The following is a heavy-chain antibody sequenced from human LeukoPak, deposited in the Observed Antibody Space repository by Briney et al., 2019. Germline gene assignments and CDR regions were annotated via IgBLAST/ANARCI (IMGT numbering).Heavy chain of an antibody. CDR2: IKQDGSEK. J-gene: IGHJ4*02. D-gene: IGHD1-14*01. CDR1: RFSFSSYW. V-gene: IGHV3-7*01. CDR3: AKDRSGRESGNQRDDY. Sequence: GGSLRLSCAASRFSFSSYWMTWVRQAPGKGLEWVANIKQDGSEKYYVDSVKGRFTISRDNAKNSLYLQMNSLRAEDTAVYYCAKDRSGRESGNQRDDYWGQGTLVTVSS.